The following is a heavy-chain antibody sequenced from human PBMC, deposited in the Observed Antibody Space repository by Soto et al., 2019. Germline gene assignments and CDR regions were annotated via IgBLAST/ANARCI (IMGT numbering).Heavy chain of an antibody. CDR1: GFTFSSYG. D-gene: IGHD6-13*01. J-gene: IGHJ6*02. Sequence: GSLRLSCAASGFTFSSYGMHWVRQAPGKGLEWVAVIWYDGSNKYYADSVKGRFTISRDNSKNTLYLQMNSLRAEDTAVYYCARDRWYSSSWYYYYGMDVWGQGTTVTVSS. CDR3: ARDRWYSSSWYYYYGMDV. CDR2: IWYDGSNK. V-gene: IGHV3-33*01.